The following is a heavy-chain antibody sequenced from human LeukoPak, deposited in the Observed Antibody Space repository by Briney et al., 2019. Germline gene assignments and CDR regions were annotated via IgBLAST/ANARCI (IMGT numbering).Heavy chain of an antibody. D-gene: IGHD5-12*01. CDR2: ISSSGTTI. J-gene: IGHJ4*02. V-gene: IGHV3-48*03. CDR1: GFTFTTYE. CDR3: ARYQQTGYESDY. Sequence: PGGSLRLSCAASGFTFTTYEMNWVRQAPGKGLEWVSYISSSGTTIYYADSVKGRFTISRGNAKNSLYLQMNSLRAEDTAVYYCARYQQTGYESDYWGQGTLVTVSS.